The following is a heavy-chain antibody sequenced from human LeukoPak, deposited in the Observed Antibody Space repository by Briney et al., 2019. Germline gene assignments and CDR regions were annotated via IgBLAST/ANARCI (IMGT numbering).Heavy chain of an antibody. J-gene: IGHJ4*01. CDR2: ISRRSGAT. D-gene: IGHD2-21*01. V-gene: IGHV1-2*02. Sequence: APVKASCSASGYSFIDYYMHWVRQAPGRGLEWMGWISRRSGATKIAEKCQGRVTLTRDTSISTAYVELTNLASDDTAVYYCVSWAGGNSDVASFDDWGEGSLVIVSS. CDR1: GYSFIDYY. CDR3: VSWAGGNSDVASFDD.